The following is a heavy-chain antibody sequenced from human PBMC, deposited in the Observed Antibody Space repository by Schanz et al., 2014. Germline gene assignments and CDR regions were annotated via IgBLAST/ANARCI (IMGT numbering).Heavy chain of an antibody. D-gene: IGHD3-9*01. Sequence: EVQLVESGGGLVKPGGSLRLSCAGSGFTFDDYTMHWVRQPPGKGLEWVSLGTWTGCYTYYADSVKGRFTISRDKSKISLYLHIDKLRSEDSALYYYAENGTGCYDWFLDSWGRGALVTVSS. CDR1: GFTFDDYT. CDR3: AENGTGCYDWFLDS. V-gene: IGHV3-43*01. J-gene: IGHJ2*01. CDR2: GTWTGCYT.